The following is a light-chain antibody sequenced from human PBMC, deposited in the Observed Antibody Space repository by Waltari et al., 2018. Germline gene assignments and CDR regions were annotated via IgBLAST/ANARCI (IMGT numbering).Light chain of an antibody. CDR3: QTGGHGTWV. CDR1: SGHSSNV. CDR2: VNSDGSH. J-gene: IGLJ3*02. V-gene: IGLV4-69*01. Sequence: QLVLTQSPSVSASLGASVKLTCTLSSGHSSNVIAWHQQQPGKGPRYLMKVNSDGSHSKGDGIPARFSGSSSGPERYLTLSSLQSDDEADYYCQTGGHGTWVFGGGTKLTVL.